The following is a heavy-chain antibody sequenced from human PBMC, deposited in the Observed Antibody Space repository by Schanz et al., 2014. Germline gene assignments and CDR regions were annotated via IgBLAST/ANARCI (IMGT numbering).Heavy chain of an antibody. J-gene: IGHJ4*02. CDR1: GFTFSDYY. CDR3: AKVAPAATYLDS. Sequence: QVQLVDSGGGLVKPGGSLRLSCAASGFTFSDYYMTWIRQAPGKGLEWVSDISDSGDSTHYADSVKGRFTISRDNAKNSLYLQMNSLSAEDADVYYCAKVAPAATYLDSWGLGTPVTVSS. D-gene: IGHD2-2*01. CDR2: ISDSGDST. V-gene: IGHV3-11*01.